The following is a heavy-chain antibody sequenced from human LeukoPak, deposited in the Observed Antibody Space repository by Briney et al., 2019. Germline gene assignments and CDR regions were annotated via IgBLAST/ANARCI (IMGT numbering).Heavy chain of an antibody. D-gene: IGHD6-13*01. Sequence: ASVKVSCKASGYSSTNYGISWVRQAPGQGLEWMGWIHIFRGNTNYAQKFQGRVTITTDTSTSTVYMEVRSLRSDDTAMYYCARDVGITVADSIDPWGQGTLVTVSS. V-gene: IGHV1-18*04. J-gene: IGHJ5*02. CDR3: ARDVGITVADSIDP. CDR2: IHIFRGNT. CDR1: GYSSTNYG.